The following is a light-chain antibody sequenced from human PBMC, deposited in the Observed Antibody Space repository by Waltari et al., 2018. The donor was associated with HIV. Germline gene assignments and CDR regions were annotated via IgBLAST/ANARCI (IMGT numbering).Light chain of an antibody. CDR2: DND. Sequence: QSVLTQPPSVSAAPGQKVTISCSGSTSNIGDNYVYWYQQLPGTAPKLLIYDNDKRPSGIPDRFSGSMSGTSATLGITGLQTGDEADYYCGTWDASLSAVVFGGGTKLTVL. CDR3: GTWDASLSAVV. J-gene: IGLJ2*01. V-gene: IGLV1-51*01. CDR1: TSNIGDNY.